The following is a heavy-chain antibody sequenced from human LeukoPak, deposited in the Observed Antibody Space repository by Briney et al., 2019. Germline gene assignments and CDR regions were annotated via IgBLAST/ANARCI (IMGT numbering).Heavy chain of an antibody. CDR3: ARLSSSSWYHGLYYFDY. Sequence: KTSETLSLTCTVSGGSISSSSYYWGWIRQPPGKGLEWIVSIYYSGSTYYNPSLKSRVTISVDTSKNQFSLKLSSVTAADTAVYYCARLSSSSWYHGLYYFDYWGQGTLVTVSS. CDR1: GGSISSSSYY. V-gene: IGHV4-39*01. J-gene: IGHJ4*02. D-gene: IGHD6-13*01. CDR2: IYYSGST.